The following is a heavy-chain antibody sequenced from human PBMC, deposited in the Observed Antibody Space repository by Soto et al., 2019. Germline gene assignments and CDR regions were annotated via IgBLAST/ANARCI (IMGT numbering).Heavy chain of an antibody. CDR1: GGTFSSYA. V-gene: IGHV1-69*12. CDR2: IIPIFGTA. J-gene: IGHJ6*02. CDR3: ARDGTTVVSYYGMDV. D-gene: IGHD1-7*01. Sequence: QVQLVQSGAEVKKPGSSVKVSCKASGGTFSSYAISWVRQAPGQGLEWMGGIIPIFGTANYGQKFQGRVTIXXDXSXNTAYMELSSLRSEDTAVYYCARDGTTVVSYYGMDVWGQGTTVTVSS.